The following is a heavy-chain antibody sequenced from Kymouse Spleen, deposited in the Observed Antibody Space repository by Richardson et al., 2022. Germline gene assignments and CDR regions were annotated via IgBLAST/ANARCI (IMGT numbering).Heavy chain of an antibody. D-gene: IGHD3-10*01. CDR2: IKSKTDGGTT. CDR1: GFTFSNAW. J-gene: IGHJ1*01. CDR3: TTEVVYYGSGSPFQH. V-gene: IGHV3-15*01. Sequence: EVQLVESGGGLVKPGGSLRLSCAASGFTFSNAWMSWVRQAPGKGLEWVGRIKSKTDGGTTDYAAPVKGRFTISRDDSKNTLYLQMNSLKTEDTAVYYCTTEVVYYGSGSPFQHWGQGTLVTVSS.